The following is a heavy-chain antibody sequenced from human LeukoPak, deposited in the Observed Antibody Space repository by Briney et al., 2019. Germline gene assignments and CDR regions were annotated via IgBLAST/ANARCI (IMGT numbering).Heavy chain of an antibody. Sequence: PSETLSLTCTVSGGSISSYYWSWIRQPPGKGLEWIGYIYYSGSTNYNPSLKSRVTISVDTSKNQFSLNLSSVTAADTAVYYCAGGGESTYDYWGRGTLVTVSS. V-gene: IGHV4-59*01. CDR3: AGGGESTYDY. J-gene: IGHJ4*02. D-gene: IGHD3-10*01. CDR2: IYYSGST. CDR1: GGSISSYY.